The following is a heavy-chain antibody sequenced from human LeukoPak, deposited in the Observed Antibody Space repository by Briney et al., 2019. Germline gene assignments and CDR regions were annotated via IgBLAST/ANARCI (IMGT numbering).Heavy chain of an antibody. D-gene: IGHD3-9*01. CDR3: TRGSYDVLTGRSTLGEY. CDR1: GGSITGSSYY. V-gene: IGHV4-39*02. J-gene: IGHJ4*02. CDR2: IYYSGST. Sequence: SETLSLTCTISGGSITGSSYYWGWNRPSPGKGVEWIGNIYYSGSTYYNSSQKRRVTISINTSKNHFSLRLTSVTASDTAVYFCTRGSYDVLTGRSTLGEYWGQGTLVAVSS.